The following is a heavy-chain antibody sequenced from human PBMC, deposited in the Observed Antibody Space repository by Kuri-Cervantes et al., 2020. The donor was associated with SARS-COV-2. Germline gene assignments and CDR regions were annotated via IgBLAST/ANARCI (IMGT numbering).Heavy chain of an antibody. CDR2: IYYSGST. V-gene: IGHV4-38-2*02. Sequence: SQTLSLTCAVSGYSISSGYYWGWIRQPPGKGLEWIGSIYYSGSTYYNPSLKSRLTISTDTSRNQFSLRLNSVTAADTAVYYCARDRKTVGWYFDLWGRGTLVTVSS. D-gene: IGHD4-11*01. J-gene: IGHJ2*01. CDR1: GYSISSGYY. CDR3: ARDRKTVGWYFDL.